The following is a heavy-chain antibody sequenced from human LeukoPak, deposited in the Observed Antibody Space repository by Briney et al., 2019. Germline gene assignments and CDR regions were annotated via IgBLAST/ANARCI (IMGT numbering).Heavy chain of an antibody. Sequence: GGSLRLSCAASGFTFSSYGMHWVRQAPGKGLEWVAVISYDGSNKYYADSVKGRFTISRDNSKNTLYLHMNSLRAEDTAVYYCAKATRFLEWLPLRAYYYYYMDVWGKGTTVTVSS. D-gene: IGHD3-3*01. CDR3: AKATRFLEWLPLRAYYYYYMDV. J-gene: IGHJ6*03. V-gene: IGHV3-30*18. CDR1: GFTFSSYG. CDR2: ISYDGSNK.